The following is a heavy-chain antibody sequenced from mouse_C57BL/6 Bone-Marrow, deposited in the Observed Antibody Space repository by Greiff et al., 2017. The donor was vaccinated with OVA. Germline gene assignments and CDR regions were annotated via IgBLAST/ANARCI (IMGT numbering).Heavy chain of an antibody. CDR3: TTVFFDY. J-gene: IGHJ2*01. CDR2: IDPENGDT. Sequence: EVKLMESGAELVRPGASVKLSCTASGFNIKDDYMHWVKQRPEQGLEWIGWIDPENGDTEYASKFQGKATITADTSSNTAYLQLSSLTSEDTAVYYCTTVFFDYWGQGTTLTVSS. V-gene: IGHV14-4*01. CDR1: GFNIKDDY.